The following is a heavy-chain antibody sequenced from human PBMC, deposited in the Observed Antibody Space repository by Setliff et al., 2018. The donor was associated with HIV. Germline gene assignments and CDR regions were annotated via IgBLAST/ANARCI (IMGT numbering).Heavy chain of an antibody. V-gene: IGHV1-69*13. CDR2: IIPIFGTG. D-gene: IGHD3-22*01. Sequence: SEKVSCKASGYTFTSYDINWVRQAPGQGLEWMGSIIPIFGTGNYAQNFQGRVTITADESTSTAYMELSSLRSEDTAVYYCARETMYDSRGYLSHYFDYWGQGTPVTVSS. CDR3: ARETMYDSRGYLSHYFDY. CDR1: GYTFTSYD. J-gene: IGHJ4*02.